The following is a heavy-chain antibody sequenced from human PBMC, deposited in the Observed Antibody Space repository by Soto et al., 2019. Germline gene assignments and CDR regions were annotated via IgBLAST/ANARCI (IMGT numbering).Heavy chain of an antibody. J-gene: IGHJ4*02. CDR3: ARMNPRYRDVTY. Sequence: EVQLVESGGGLVQPGGSLRLSCAASGFTFSSYWMLWVRQAPGKGLVWVSRINSDGSTTSYADSVKGRFTISRDNAKNTLYLQMTSLRAEDTAVYYCARMNPRYRDVTYWGPGILVTVSS. V-gene: IGHV3-74*01. CDR1: GFTFSSYW. CDR2: INSDGSTT. D-gene: IGHD5-18*01.